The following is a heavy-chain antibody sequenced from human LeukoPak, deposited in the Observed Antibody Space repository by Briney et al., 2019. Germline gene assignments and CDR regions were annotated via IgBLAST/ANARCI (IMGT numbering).Heavy chain of an antibody. D-gene: IGHD6-13*01. J-gene: IGHJ4*02. Sequence: GGSLRLSCAASGFPFNAYWMTWVRQAPGKGLEWVANIRQDGDTKYYVDSVKGRFTISRDNAMNSLYLQMNSLRAEDTAIYYCARSLPFGTTWYGRSDFWGQGTLVTVSS. CDR1: GFPFNAYW. CDR2: IRQDGDTK. CDR3: ARSLPFGTTWYGRSDF. V-gene: IGHV3-7*03.